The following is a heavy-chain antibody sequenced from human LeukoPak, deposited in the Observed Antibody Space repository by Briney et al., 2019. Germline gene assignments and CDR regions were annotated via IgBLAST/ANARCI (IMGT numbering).Heavy chain of an antibody. J-gene: IGHJ4*02. D-gene: IGHD2-2*01. CDR3: AVLTYQLLDYYFDY. CDR1: GFIFSSYS. Sequence: GGSLRLSCAASGFIFSSYSLNWVRQAPGKGLEWVSYISSSGSTIYYADSVKGRFTISRDNAKNSLYLQMNSLRAEDTAVYYCAVLTYQLLDYYFDYWGQGTLVTVSS. CDR2: ISSSGSTI. V-gene: IGHV3-48*01.